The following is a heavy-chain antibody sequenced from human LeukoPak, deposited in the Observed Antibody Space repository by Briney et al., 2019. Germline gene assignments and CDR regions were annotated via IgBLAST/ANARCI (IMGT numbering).Heavy chain of an antibody. CDR1: GYTFTGYY. CDR2: INPNSGGT. V-gene: IGHV1-2*02. Sequence: GGSLRLSCAASGYTFTGYYMHWARQAPGQGLEWMGWINPNSGGTNYAQKFQGRVTMTRDTSISTAYMELSRLRSDDTAVYYCARPLGGRMNDYAFDYWGQGTLVTVSS. CDR3: ARPLGGRMNDYAFDY. D-gene: IGHD4-17*01. J-gene: IGHJ4*02.